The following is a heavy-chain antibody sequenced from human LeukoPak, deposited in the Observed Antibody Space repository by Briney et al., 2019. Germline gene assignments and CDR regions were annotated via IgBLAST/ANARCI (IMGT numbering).Heavy chain of an antibody. Sequence: ASVKVSCKASGYTFTGYYMHWVRQAPGQGLEWMGWINPNSGGTNYAQKFQGRVTMTRDTSISTAYMELSRLRSDDTAVYYCARGWPEACSSTSCWGQGTLVTVSS. V-gene: IGHV1-2*02. CDR2: INPNSGGT. D-gene: IGHD2-2*01. CDR3: ARGWPEACSSTSC. CDR1: GYTFTGYY. J-gene: IGHJ4*02.